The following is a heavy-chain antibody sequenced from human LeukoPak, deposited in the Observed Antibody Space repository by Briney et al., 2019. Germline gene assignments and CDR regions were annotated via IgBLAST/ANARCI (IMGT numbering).Heavy chain of an antibody. CDR3: AKDLPRPDGYKPAPAL. CDR1: GFTFSSYA. V-gene: IGHV3-23*01. J-gene: IGHJ3*01. CDR2: ISGSGGST. Sequence: GGSLRLSCAASGFTFSSYAMSWVRQAPGKGLEWVSAISGSGGSTYYADSVKGRFTISRDNSKNTLYLQMNSLRAEDTAVYYCAKDLPRPDGYKPAPALWVQGTMVTVSS. D-gene: IGHD5-24*01.